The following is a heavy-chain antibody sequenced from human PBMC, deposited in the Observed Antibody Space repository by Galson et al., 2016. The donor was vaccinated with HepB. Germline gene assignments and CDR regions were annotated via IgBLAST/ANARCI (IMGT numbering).Heavy chain of an antibody. CDR2: IYSGGRT. J-gene: IGHJ3*02. Sequence: SLRLSCAASGFTISNNYMSWVRQAPGKGLEWVSVIYSGGRTYYGDSVKGRFTISRDNSKNTLYLQMNTLRAEDTAVYYCARGSSRTRDAFDMWGQGTMVTVSS. CDR1: GFTISNNY. D-gene: IGHD1-14*01. V-gene: IGHV3-53*01. CDR3: ARGSSRTRDAFDM.